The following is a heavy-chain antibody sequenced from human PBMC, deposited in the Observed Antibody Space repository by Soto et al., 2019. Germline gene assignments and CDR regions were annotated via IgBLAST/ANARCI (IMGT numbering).Heavy chain of an antibody. CDR1: GYTFTSYG. Sequence: ASVKVSCKASGYTFTSYGISWVQQAPGQWLERMGWISAYNDNTNYAQELQGRVTMTTDTPTSTAYMELRSLRSDDTAVYYCARDVGEYSYGTPSFDYWRQGTLVTASS. D-gene: IGHD5-18*01. J-gene: IGHJ4*02. CDR3: ARDVGEYSYGTPSFDY. CDR2: ISAYNDNT. V-gene: IGHV1-18*04.